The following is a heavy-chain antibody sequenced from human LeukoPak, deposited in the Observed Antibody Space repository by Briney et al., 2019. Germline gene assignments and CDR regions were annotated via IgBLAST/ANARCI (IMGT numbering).Heavy chain of an antibody. D-gene: IGHD1-26*01. Sequence: GRSLRLSCAASGFTSNTYAMSWVRQAPGKGLEWVSVIIGDGGSTYYADSVRGRFTISRDTSKNTLYLQMNSLRAEDTAVYYCAKGRSEWELLFDYWGQGTLVTVSS. J-gene: IGHJ4*02. V-gene: IGHV3-23*01. CDR2: IIGDGGST. CDR1: GFTSNTYA. CDR3: AKGRSEWELLFDY.